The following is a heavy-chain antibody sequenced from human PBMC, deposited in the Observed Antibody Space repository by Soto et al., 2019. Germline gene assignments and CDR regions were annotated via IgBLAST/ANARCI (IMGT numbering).Heavy chain of an antibody. Sequence: PSETLSLTCAVYGGSFSGYYWSWIRQPPGKGLGWIGEINHSGSTNYNPSLKSRVTISVDTSKNQFSLKLSSVTAADTAVYYCARDRGIAVMSRGWFDPWGQGTLVTVS. J-gene: IGHJ5*02. D-gene: IGHD6-19*01. CDR1: GGSFSGYY. CDR2: INHSGST. V-gene: IGHV4-34*01. CDR3: ARDRGIAVMSRGWFDP.